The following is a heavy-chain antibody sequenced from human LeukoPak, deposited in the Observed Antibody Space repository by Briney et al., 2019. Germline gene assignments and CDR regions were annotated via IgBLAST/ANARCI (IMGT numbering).Heavy chain of an antibody. CDR2: LYSGGSA. Sequence: GGSLRLSCAASGFTVSTNYMSWVRQAPEKGLEWVSVLYSGGSAYYADSVKGRFTISRDNSKNTLYLQMNSLRAEDTAVYYCVRDVGGDSDGFDSWGQGTLVIVSS. V-gene: IGHV3-53*01. D-gene: IGHD2-21*02. J-gene: IGHJ4*02. CDR3: VRDVGGDSDGFDS. CDR1: GFTVSTNY.